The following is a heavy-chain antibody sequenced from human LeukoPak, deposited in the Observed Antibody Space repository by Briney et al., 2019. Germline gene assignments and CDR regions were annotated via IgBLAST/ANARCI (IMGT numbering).Heavy chain of an antibody. CDR3: ARAPYAALYYYYYGMDV. CDR2: IIPILGIA. CDR1: GGTFSSYA. J-gene: IGHJ6*02. D-gene: IGHD2-2*01. Sequence: ASVKVSCKASGGTFSSYAISWVRQAPGQGLEWMGRIIPILGIANYAQKFQGRVTITADKSTSTAYMELSSLRSEDTAVYYCARAPYAALYYYYYGMDVWGQGTTVTVSS. V-gene: IGHV1-69*04.